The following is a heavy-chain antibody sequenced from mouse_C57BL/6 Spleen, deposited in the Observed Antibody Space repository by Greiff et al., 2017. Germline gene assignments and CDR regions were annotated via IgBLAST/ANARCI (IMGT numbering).Heavy chain of an antibody. Sequence: EVHLVESEGGLVQPGSSMKLSCTASGFTFSDYYMAWVRQVPEKGLEWVANINYDGSSTYYLDSLKSRFIISRDNAKNILYLQMSSLKSEDTATYYCARGHDGYYEDAMDYWGQGTSVTVSS. J-gene: IGHJ4*01. CDR1: GFTFSDYY. CDR2: INYDGSST. V-gene: IGHV5-16*01. CDR3: ARGHDGYYEDAMDY. D-gene: IGHD2-3*01.